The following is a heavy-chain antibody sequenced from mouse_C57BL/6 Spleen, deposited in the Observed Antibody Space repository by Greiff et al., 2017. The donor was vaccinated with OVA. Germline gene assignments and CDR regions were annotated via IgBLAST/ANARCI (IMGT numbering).Heavy chain of an antibody. Sequence: VQLQQPGPELVKPGASVKISCKASGYAFSSSWMNWVKQRPGKGLEWIGRIYPGDGDTNYNGKFKGKATLTADKSSSTAYMQLSSLTSEDSAVYFCARESYYYGSSYGFAYWGQGTLVTVSA. V-gene: IGHV1-82*01. J-gene: IGHJ3*01. CDR3: ARESYYYGSSYGFAY. CDR2: IYPGDGDT. D-gene: IGHD1-1*01. CDR1: GYAFSSSW.